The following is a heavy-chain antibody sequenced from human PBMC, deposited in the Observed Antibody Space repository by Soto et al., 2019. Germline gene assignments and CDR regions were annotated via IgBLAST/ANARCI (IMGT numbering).Heavy chain of an antibody. CDR1: GGSIISYY. Sequence: QVQLQKSGPGLVKPSETLSLTCTVSGGSIISYYWSWIRQSPEKGLEWIGYIHHSGSTLYNPALNTRATVSLDRSNNQFSLKLTSVTAADPALYYWAREVRSNTGWYWDYWGQGTLVTVSS. D-gene: IGHD6-19*01. CDR2: IHHSGST. V-gene: IGHV4-59*01. CDR3: AREVRSNTGWYWDY. J-gene: IGHJ4*02.